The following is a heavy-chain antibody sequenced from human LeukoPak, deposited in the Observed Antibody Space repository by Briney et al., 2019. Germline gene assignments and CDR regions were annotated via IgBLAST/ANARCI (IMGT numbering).Heavy chain of an antibody. CDR3: AREGSQSMDV. D-gene: IGHD2-15*01. J-gene: IGHJ6*03. CDR2: ISSSSSTI. CDR1: GFTFSTYG. Sequence: PGGSLRLSCAASGFTFSTYGMNWVRQAPGKGLEWVSYISSSSSTIYYADSVKGRFTISRDNAKNSLYLQMNSLRAEDTAVYYCAREGSQSMDVWGKGTTVTVSS. V-gene: IGHV3-48*01.